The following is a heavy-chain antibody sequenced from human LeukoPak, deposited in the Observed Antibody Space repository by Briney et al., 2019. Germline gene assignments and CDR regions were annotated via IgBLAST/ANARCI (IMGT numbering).Heavy chain of an antibody. V-gene: IGHV1-18*01. D-gene: IGHD2-2*01. CDR1: GYTFTNFG. CDR3: ARGGVVPATVSNWFDP. J-gene: IGHJ5*02. CDR2: ISPYNGNT. Sequence: ASVKVSCKASGYTFTNFGITWVRQAPGQGLEWMGWISPYNGNTNYAQNLQGRVTMTTDTSTSTAYMELRSLISDDTAVYYCARGGVVPATVSNWFDPRGQGTLVTLSS.